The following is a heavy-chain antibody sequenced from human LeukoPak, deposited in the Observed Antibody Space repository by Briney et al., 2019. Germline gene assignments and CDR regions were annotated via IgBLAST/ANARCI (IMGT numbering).Heavy chain of an antibody. Sequence: GGSLRLSCAASGFTVSSNYMSWVRQAPGKGLEYVSVLYHDGGTYSADSVKGRFTISRDNSKNTLYLQMNSLRVEDTAMYYCVHGWASYGSGSSELFDYWGQGSLVTVSS. CDR2: LYHDGGT. J-gene: IGHJ4*02. CDR3: VHGWASYGSGSSELFDY. V-gene: IGHV3-53*01. CDR1: GFTVSSNY. D-gene: IGHD3-10*01.